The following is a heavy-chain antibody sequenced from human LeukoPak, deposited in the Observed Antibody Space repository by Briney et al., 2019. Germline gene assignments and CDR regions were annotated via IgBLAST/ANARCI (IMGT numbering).Heavy chain of an antibody. V-gene: IGHV1-3*01. CDR1: GYTFTSYA. CDR2: INAGNGNT. Sequence: ASVKVSCKASGYTFTSYAMHWVRQAPGPRLEWMGWINAGNGNTKYSQKFQGRVTITRDTSASTAYMELSSLRSEDTAVYCCARAEDGSSWYYYYYGMDVWGQGTTVTVSS. D-gene: IGHD6-13*01. CDR3: ARAEDGSSWYYYYYGMDV. J-gene: IGHJ6*02.